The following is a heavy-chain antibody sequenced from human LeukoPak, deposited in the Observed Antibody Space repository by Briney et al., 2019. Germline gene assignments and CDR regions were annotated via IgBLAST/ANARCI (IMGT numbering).Heavy chain of an antibody. V-gene: IGHV3-23*01. CDR2: INPDGGS. J-gene: IGHJ4*02. D-gene: IGHD2-15*01. CDR1: GFTFSNYA. CDR3: ARSGVATCHY. Sequence: GGSLRLSCQASGFTFSNYAMSWARQAPGKGLEWVSSINPDGGSFFADSVKGRFTISRDDSRSVVYLQMNTLTAEDTAVYYCARSGVATCHYWGQGTLATVSS.